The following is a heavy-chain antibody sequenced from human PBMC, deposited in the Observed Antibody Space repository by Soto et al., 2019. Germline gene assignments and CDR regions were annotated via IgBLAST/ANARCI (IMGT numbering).Heavy chain of an antibody. CDR1: GFTFSNAW. Sequence: GGSLRLSCAASGFTFSNAWMSWVRQAPGKGLEWVGRIKSKTDGGTTDYAAPVKGRFTISRDDSKNTLYLQMNSLKTEDTAVYYCTTRVLVVPAAMRVYCTNGVCYTLDAFDIWGQGTMVTVSS. J-gene: IGHJ3*02. CDR2: IKSKTDGGTT. CDR3: TTRVLVVPAAMRVYCTNGVCYTLDAFDI. D-gene: IGHD2-8*01. V-gene: IGHV3-15*01.